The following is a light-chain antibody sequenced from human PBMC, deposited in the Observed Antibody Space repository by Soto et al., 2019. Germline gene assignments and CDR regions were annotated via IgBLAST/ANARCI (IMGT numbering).Light chain of an antibody. CDR2: AAS. CDR3: QQSYSNPPT. J-gene: IGKJ1*01. V-gene: IGKV1-39*01. Sequence: DIQSTQSPPSLYASVGDRLTMPCRASQAIIRYLNWYLQSPGKAPNLLIYAASTLQSGVPSRFSGSGSGTDFTLTISSLQPEDFAIYYCQQSYSNPPTFGQGTKVDVK. CDR1: QAIIRY.